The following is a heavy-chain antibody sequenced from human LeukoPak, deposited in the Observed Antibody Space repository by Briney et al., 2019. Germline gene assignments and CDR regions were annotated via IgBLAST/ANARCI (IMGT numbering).Heavy chain of an antibody. CDR2: IYSGGST. V-gene: IGHV3-53*01. CDR1: GFTLSSNY. Sequence: GGSLRLSCAASGFTLSSNYMSWVRQAAGKGLAWVSVIYSGGSTYYADSVKGRFTISRDNSKNTLYLQMNSLRAEDTAVYYCARSHSGSYSAAFDIWGQGTMVTVSS. CDR3: ARSHSGSYSAAFDI. J-gene: IGHJ3*02. D-gene: IGHD1-26*01.